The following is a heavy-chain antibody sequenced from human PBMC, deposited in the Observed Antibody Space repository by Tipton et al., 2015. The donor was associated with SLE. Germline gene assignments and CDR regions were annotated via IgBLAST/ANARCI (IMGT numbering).Heavy chain of an antibody. CDR2: IYTSGST. CDR1: GYSISSGSYY. D-gene: IGHD2-2*01. CDR3: AVYCSSTSCSFDY. J-gene: IGHJ4*02. Sequence: TLSLTCTVSGYSISSGSYYWSWIRQPAGKGLEWIGRIYTSGSTNYNPSLKSRVTISVDTSKNQFSLKLSSVTAADTAVYYCAVYCSSTSCSFDYWGQGTLVTVSS. V-gene: IGHV4-61*02.